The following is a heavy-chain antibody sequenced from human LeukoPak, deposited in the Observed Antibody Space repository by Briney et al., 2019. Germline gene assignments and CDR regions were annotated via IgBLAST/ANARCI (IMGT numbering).Heavy chain of an antibody. V-gene: IGHV3-7*01. Sequence: GGSLRLSCAASGFTFSSYEMNWVRQAPGKGLEWVANIKQDGSEKYYVDSVKGRFTISRDNAKNSLYLQMNSLRAEDTAVYYCARDSVSSGWYCDYWGQGTLVTVSS. D-gene: IGHD6-19*01. J-gene: IGHJ4*02. CDR3: ARDSVSSGWYCDY. CDR1: GFTFSSYE. CDR2: IKQDGSEK.